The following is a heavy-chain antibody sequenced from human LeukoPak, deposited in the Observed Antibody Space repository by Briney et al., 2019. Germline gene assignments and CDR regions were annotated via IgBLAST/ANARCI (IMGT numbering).Heavy chain of an antibody. CDR2: INHSGST. D-gene: IGHD3-22*01. V-gene: IGHV4-34*01. J-gene: IGHJ5*02. Sequence: SETLSLTCAVYGGSFSGYYWSWIRQPPGKGLEWIGEINHSGSTNYNPSLKSRVTISVDTSKNQFSLKLSSVTAADTAVYYCARIRRYYYDRSGYYSFDPWGQGTLVTVSS. CDR1: GGSFSGYY. CDR3: ARIRRYYYDRSGYYSFDP.